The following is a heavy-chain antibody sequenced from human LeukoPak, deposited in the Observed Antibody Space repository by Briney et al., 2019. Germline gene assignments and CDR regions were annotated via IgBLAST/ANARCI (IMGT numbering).Heavy chain of an antibody. V-gene: IGHV3-33*01. CDR1: GFTFSSHG. J-gene: IGHJ4*02. CDR2: IWYDGSNK. CDR3: ARMSEI. Sequence: GGSLRLSCAASGFTFSSHGMHWVRQAPGKGLEWVAVIWYDGSNKYYVDSVKGRFTISRDNSKNMLYLQMDSLRVEDTAIYYCARMSEIWGQGTLVTVSS.